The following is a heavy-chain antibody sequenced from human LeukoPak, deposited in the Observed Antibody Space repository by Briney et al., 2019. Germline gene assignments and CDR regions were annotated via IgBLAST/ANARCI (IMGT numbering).Heavy chain of an antibody. D-gene: IGHD6-19*01. CDR2: IYPGDSDT. V-gene: IGHV5-51*01. J-gene: IGHJ4*02. CDR1: GSPFTSYW. Sequence: GGSLEISWQGPGSPFTSYWIGGVPQMPGKGLEWIGIIYPGDSDTRYSPSFQGQVPISADKSISTAYLQWSSLKASDTAMYYCARRDSSAWYYGYWGQGTLVTVSS. CDR3: ARRDSSAWYYGY.